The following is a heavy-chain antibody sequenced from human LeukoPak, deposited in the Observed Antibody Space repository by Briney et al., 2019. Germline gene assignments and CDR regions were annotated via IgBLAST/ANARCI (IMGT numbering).Heavy chain of an antibody. CDR1: GGSFSGYY. Sequence: SETLSLTCAVYGGSFSGYYWSWIRQPPGKGLEWIGEINHSGSTNYNPSLKGRVTISVGTSKNQFSLKLSSVTAADTAVYYCARGTLGYCSSTSCYRYYFDYWGQGTLVTVSS. CDR2: INHSGST. V-gene: IGHV4-34*01. D-gene: IGHD2-2*02. CDR3: ARGTLGYCSSTSCYRYYFDY. J-gene: IGHJ4*02.